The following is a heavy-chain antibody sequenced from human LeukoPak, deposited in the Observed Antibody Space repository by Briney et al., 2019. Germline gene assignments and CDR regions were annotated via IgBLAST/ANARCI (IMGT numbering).Heavy chain of an antibody. Sequence: SETLSLTCTVSGGSISSSSYYWGWIRQPPGKGLEWIGSTYYSGSPYYNPSLKSRVTISVDTSKKQFSLKLSSVTAADTAVYYCARHVGFITMVRGVINNNWFDPWGQGTLVTVSS. CDR3: ARHVGFITMVRGVINNNWFDP. J-gene: IGHJ5*02. V-gene: IGHV4-39*01. D-gene: IGHD3-10*01. CDR2: TYYSGSP. CDR1: GGSISSSSYY.